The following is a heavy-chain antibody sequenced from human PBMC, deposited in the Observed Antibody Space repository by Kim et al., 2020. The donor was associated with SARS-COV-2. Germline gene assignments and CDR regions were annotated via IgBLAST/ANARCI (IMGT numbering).Heavy chain of an antibody. J-gene: IGHJ4*02. CDR2: INHSGST. CDR3: ARGGPPRGYSYGKYRGGSAFDY. D-gene: IGHD5-18*01. Sequence: SETLSLTCAVYGGSFSGYYWSWIRQPPGKGLEWIGEINHSGSTNYNPSLKSRVTISVDTSKNQFSLKLSSVTAADTAVYYCARGGPPRGYSYGKYRGGSAFDYWGQGTLVTVSS. V-gene: IGHV4-34*01. CDR1: GGSFSGYY.